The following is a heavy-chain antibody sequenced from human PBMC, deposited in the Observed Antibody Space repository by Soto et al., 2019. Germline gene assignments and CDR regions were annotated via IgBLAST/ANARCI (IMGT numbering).Heavy chain of an antibody. CDR2: ISYDGSNK. D-gene: IGHD3-10*01. V-gene: IGHV3-30*18. CDR1: GFTFSSYG. CDR3: AKAYYYGSGSYTYYYYGMDV. J-gene: IGHJ6*02. Sequence: VQLVESGGGVVQPGRSLRLSCAASGFTFSSYGMHWVRQAPGKGLEWVAVISYDGSNKYYADSVKGRFTISRDNSKNTLYLQMNSLRAEDTAVYYCAKAYYYGSGSYTYYYYGMDVWGQGTTVTVSS.